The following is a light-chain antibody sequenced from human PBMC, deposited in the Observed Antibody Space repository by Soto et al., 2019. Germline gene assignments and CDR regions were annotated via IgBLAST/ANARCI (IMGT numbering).Light chain of an antibody. Sequence: DIQMTQSPSSLSASVGDGVTITCRASQSISTYLNWYQQKPGKAPKLLIYAASSLQSGVSPRFGGSGSGTDFTLTISSLQNEDFATYYCQQSYSTPPTFGQGTKVEIK. CDR3: QQSYSTPPT. J-gene: IGKJ1*01. CDR1: QSISTY. V-gene: IGKV1-39*01. CDR2: AAS.